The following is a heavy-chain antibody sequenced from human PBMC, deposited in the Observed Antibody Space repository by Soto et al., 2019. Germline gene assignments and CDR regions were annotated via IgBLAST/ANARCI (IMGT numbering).Heavy chain of an antibody. D-gene: IGHD2-2*01. Sequence: GGSLRLSCAASGFSFDDFTMHWVRQAPGKGLEWVSLINWDGTATFYTDSVKGRFTISRDNRKNSLYLQMNRLGPEDTALYFCTKDFCSRTNCHPAPLMYHYYGMDVWGQGTTVTVSS. J-gene: IGHJ6*02. CDR3: TKDFCSRTNCHPAPLMYHYYGMDV. CDR1: GFSFDDFT. CDR2: INWDGTAT. V-gene: IGHV3-43*01.